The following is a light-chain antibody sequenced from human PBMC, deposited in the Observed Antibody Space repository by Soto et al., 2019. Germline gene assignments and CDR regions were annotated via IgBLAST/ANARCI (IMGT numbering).Light chain of an antibody. CDR2: DAS. CDR1: QYISSY. Sequence: DIQFNQSPSSLPASVGARVTITCLASQYISSYLNWYQQKPGKAPKVLIYDASSLQSGVPSRFSGSGSGTDFTLTISSLQPEDFATYYCQQSYSTPKTFGEGTKVDI. CDR3: QQSYSTPKT. V-gene: IGKV1-39*01. J-gene: IGKJ1*01.